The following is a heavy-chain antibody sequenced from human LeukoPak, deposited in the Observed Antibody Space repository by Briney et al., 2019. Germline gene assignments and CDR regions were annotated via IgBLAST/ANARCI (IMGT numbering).Heavy chain of an antibody. CDR3: ARDLCSGGSCYSEGFDY. CDR1: GFTVRRYS. V-gene: IGHV3-48*02. D-gene: IGHD2-15*01. CDR2: IISSSTI. J-gene: IGHJ4*02. Sequence: GGSLRLFCAASGFTVRRYSVNLVGQAPGKGLEWDSYIISSSTISYAIPVKGRFTISRDNAKNSLYLQMTSLRDEDTAVYYCARDLCSGGSCYSEGFDYWGQGTLVTVSS.